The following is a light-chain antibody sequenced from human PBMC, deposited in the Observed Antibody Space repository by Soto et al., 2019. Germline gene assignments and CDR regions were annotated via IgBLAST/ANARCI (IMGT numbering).Light chain of an antibody. CDR3: QQYTSYSRA. Sequence: QYYSTLSASVGDRASSTCLPSQSISHFLAWYQQKPGKVPKLLIYDASNLGSGVPSRVSGSGSGTDFTLTISGLQPDDFTTYYCQQYTSYSRAFGQGTKVDI. V-gene: IGKV1-5*01. J-gene: IGKJ1*01. CDR2: DAS. CDR1: QSISHF.